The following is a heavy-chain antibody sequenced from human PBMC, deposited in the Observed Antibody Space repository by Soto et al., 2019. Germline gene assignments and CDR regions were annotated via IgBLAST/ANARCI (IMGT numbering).Heavy chain of an antibody. D-gene: IGHD3-3*01. CDR1: GGTFSSYA. CDR2: IIPIFGTA. J-gene: IGHJ4*02. V-gene: IGHV1-69*01. Sequence: QVQLVQSGAEVKKPGSSVKVSCKASGGTFSSYAISWVRQAPGQGLEWMGGIIPIFGTANYAQKFQGRVTITADESTSTAYMELSSLRSEDTAVYYCARGCTAHISLRFLEWLPLDYWGQGTLVSVSS. CDR3: ARGCTAHISLRFLEWLPLDY.